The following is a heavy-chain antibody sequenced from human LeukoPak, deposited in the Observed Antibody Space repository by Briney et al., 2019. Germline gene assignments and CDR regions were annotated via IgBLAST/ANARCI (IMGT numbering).Heavy chain of an antibody. V-gene: IGHV1-58*02. CDR3: AADLTSFGELLFEGAFDI. J-gene: IGHJ3*02. CDR1: GFPFTSSA. CDR2: IVVGSGNT. D-gene: IGHD3-10*01. Sequence: SVKVSCKASGFPFTSSAMQWVRQTRGQRLEWIGWIVVGSGNTNYAQKFQERVTITRDMSTSTAYMELSSLRSEDTAVYYCAADLTSFGELLFEGAFDIWGQGTMVTVSS.